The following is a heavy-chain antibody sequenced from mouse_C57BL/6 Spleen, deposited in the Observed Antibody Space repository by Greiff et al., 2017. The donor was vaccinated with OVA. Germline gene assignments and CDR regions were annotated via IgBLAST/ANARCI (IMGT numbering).Heavy chain of an antibody. V-gene: IGHV2-2*01. Sequence: QVQLQQSGPGLVQPSQSLSITCTVSGFSLTSYGVHWVRQSPGKGLEWLGVLWSGGSTDYNAAFISRLSISKDNSKSQVVFKMNSLQADDTAIYYFARNDYDYGGSWFAYWGQGTLVTVSA. CDR1: GFSLTSYG. CDR2: LWSGGST. J-gene: IGHJ3*01. CDR3: ARNDYDYGGSWFAY. D-gene: IGHD2-4*01.